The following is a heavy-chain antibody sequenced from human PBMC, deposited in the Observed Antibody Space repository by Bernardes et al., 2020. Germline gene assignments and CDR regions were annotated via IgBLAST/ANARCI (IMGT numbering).Heavy chain of an antibody. D-gene: IGHD3-3*01. CDR1: GFTFTKYD. V-gene: IGHV3-23*01. CDR3: AKDDDRPLFGAPGFDS. J-gene: IGHJ4*02. Sequence: GGSLRLSCAASGFTFTKYDMSWVRQAPGKGLEWVSVISGSGNTTYYADSVKGRFTISRDNSKNTLFLQMDSLRAEDTAVYYCAKDDDRPLFGAPGFDSWGQGTLVTVSS. CDR2: ISGSGNTT.